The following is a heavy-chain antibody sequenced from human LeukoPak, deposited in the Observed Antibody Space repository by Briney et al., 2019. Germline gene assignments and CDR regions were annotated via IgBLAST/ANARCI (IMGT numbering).Heavy chain of an antibody. D-gene: IGHD2-2*01. V-gene: IGHV4-61*02. CDR1: GGSISSGSYY. Sequence: SETLSLTCTVYGGSISSGSYYCSWIRQPAGKGLEWIGRIYTSGSTNYNPSLKSRVTISVDTSKNQFSLKLSSVTAADTAVYYCARVVVRDIVVVPAATGDAFDIWGQGTMVTVSS. CDR3: ARVVVRDIVVVPAATGDAFDI. J-gene: IGHJ3*02. CDR2: IYTSGST.